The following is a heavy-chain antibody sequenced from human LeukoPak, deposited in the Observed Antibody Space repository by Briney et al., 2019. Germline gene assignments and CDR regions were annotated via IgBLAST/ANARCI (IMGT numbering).Heavy chain of an antibody. J-gene: IGHJ3*02. CDR1: GGSISSYY. D-gene: IGHD3-16*01. V-gene: IGHV4-59*01. CDR2: IYYSGST. CDR3: ARLGDKGDASDI. Sequence: SETLSLTCTVSGGSISSYYWSWIRQPPGKGLEWIGYIYYSGSTNYNPSLKSRVTISVDTSKNQFSLKLSSVTAADTAMYYCARLGDKGDASDIWGQGTMVTVSS.